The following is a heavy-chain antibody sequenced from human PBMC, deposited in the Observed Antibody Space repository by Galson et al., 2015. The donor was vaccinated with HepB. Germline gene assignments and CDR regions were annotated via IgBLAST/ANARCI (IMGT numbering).Heavy chain of an antibody. CDR2: INGRGSTR. CDR1: GFIFRHHA. CDR3: VKEGSWFGGDWFDP. D-gene: IGHD3-16*01. Sequence: SLRLSCAGSGFIFRHHAMAWIRQAPGKGLEWVSGINGRGSTRSYSDAVKGRFFISRDNSKDTVFLQMDNLRAEDTAVYYCVKEGSWFGGDWFDPWGQGALVTVS. V-gene: IGHV3-23*01. J-gene: IGHJ5*02.